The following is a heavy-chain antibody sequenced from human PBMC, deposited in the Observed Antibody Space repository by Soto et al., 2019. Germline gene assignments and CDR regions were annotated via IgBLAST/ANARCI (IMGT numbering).Heavy chain of an antibody. V-gene: IGHV4-31*03. CDR3: ARAASSTSSFDY. Sequence: PSETQSHYCPVSVGSIISGGYYWRWIRQHPGKGLEWIGCIYYSGSTYFNPSLKSRVTISLDTSKNQFSLKLSSVTAADTAVYYCARAASSTSSFDYWGQGTLVTVSA. CDR1: VGSIISGGYY. D-gene: IGHD2-2*01. CDR2: IYYSGST. J-gene: IGHJ4*02.